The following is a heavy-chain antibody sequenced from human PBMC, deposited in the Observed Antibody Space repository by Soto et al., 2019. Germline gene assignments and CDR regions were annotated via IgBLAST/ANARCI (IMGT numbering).Heavy chain of an antibody. J-gene: IGHJ4*02. CDR1: GYTNTRYL. CDR2: ISAYNGNT. V-gene: IGHV1-18*01. D-gene: IGHD3-10*01. Sequence: VLVKLYCKASGYTNTRYLISWLRQAKEQGLEGMGWISAYNGNTNYAQKLQGRVTMTTDTSTSTAYMELRSLRSDHTAVYYYARGITMVRGVIITPPDYYFDYWGQGTLVTVSS. CDR3: ARGITMVRGVIITPPDYYFDY.